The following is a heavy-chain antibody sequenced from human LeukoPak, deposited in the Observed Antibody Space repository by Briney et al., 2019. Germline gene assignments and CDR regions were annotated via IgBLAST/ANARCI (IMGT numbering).Heavy chain of an antibody. CDR3: ARQNMGEFDY. Sequence: PSETLSLTCAVYGGSFSGYYWSWIRQPPGKGLEWIGEINHSGSTNYNPSLKSRVTISVDTSKNQFSLKLSSVTAADTAVYYCARQNMGEFDYWGQGTLVTVSS. V-gene: IGHV4-34*01. D-gene: IGHD2/OR15-2a*01. J-gene: IGHJ4*02. CDR2: INHSGST. CDR1: GGSFSGYY.